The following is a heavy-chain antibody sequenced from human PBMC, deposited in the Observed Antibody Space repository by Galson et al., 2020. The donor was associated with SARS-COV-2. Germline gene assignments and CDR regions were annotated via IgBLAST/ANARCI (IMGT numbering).Heavy chain of an antibody. CDR3: AKDRSGYSSNWYELDY. J-gene: IGHJ4*02. Sequence: GGSLRLSCVASTFRITNYAMSWVRLVPGKGLEWVSGISSRGDIIYYADSVKGRFTISKDNYMNTLFLQMSSLRADDTAVYYCAKDRSGYSSNWYELDYWGQGTLVTVSP. CDR1: TFRITNYA. V-gene: IGHV3-23*01. D-gene: IGHD6-13*01. CDR2: ISSRGDII.